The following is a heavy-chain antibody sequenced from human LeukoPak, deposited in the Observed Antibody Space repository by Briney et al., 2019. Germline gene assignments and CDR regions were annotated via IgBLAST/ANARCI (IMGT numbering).Heavy chain of an antibody. J-gene: IGHJ6*03. CDR3: ARDLNPYCSGGSCYGYYYYMDV. Sequence: SVKVSCKASGGTFSSYAISWVRQAPGQGLEWMGRIIPIFGTANYAQKFQGRVTITTDESTSTAYMELSSLRSEDTAVYYCARDLNPYCSGGSCYGYYYYMDVWGKGTTVTVSS. CDR1: GGTFSSYA. CDR2: IIPIFGTA. D-gene: IGHD2-15*01. V-gene: IGHV1-69*05.